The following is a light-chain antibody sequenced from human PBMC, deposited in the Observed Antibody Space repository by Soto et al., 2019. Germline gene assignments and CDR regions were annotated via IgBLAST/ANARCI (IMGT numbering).Light chain of an antibody. CDR2: GNS. J-gene: IGLJ3*02. V-gene: IGLV1-40*01. Sequence: QAVVTQPPSVSGAPGQRVTISCTGSSSNIGAGYDVHWYQQLPGTAPKLLSYGNSNRPSGVPDRFSGSKSGTSASLAITGLQAEDDADYYCQSYDSSLSGWVFGGGTKLTVL. CDR1: SSNIGAGYD. CDR3: QSYDSSLSGWV.